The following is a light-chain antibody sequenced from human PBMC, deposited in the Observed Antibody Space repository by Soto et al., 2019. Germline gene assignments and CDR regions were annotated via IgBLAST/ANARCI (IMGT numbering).Light chain of an antibody. CDR3: QQYGNSPPGT. Sequence: DIVMTQSPATLSVAPGERVTFSCRASQSVDNSHVAWYQQRRGLPPRLLIYGASNRATGIPDRFSGSGSGADFTLTISRLEPEDFAVYFCQQYGNSPPGTFGQGTRLEIK. CDR2: GAS. CDR1: QSVDNSH. V-gene: IGKV3-20*01. J-gene: IGKJ5*01.